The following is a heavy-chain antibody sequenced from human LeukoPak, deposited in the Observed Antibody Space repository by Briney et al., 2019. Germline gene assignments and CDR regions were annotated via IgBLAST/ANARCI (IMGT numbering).Heavy chain of an antibody. CDR1: GGSFSGYY. CDR3: ARERRYGSGSYYNSPTNWFDP. D-gene: IGHD3-10*01. CDR2: INHSGST. J-gene: IGHJ5*02. V-gene: IGHV4-34*01. Sequence: PSETLSLTCAVYGGSFSGYYWSWIRQPPGKGLEWIGEINHSGSTNYNPSLKSRATISVDTSKNQFSLKLSSVTAADTAVYYCARERRYGSGSYYNSPTNWFDPWGQGTLVTVSS.